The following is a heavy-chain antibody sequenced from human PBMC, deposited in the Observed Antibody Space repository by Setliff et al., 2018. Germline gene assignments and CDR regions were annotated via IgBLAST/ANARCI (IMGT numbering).Heavy chain of an antibody. J-gene: IGHJ4*02. Sequence: SETLSLTCTVSGGGSINNYYWSWVRQSPGKGLEWIGFVHFGGDTNYNPSLKSRVTMSADTSNNQFSPNLRSVTAADTAVYFCARQPSSGAYYNPRPYYFDYWGQGTLVTVSS. CDR1: GGGSINNYY. D-gene: IGHD3-10*01. CDR3: ARQPSSGAYYNPRPYYFDY. CDR2: VHFGGDT. V-gene: IGHV4-59*08.